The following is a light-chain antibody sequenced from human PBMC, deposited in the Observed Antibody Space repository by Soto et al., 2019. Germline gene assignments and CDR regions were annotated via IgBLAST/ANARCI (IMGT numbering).Light chain of an antibody. J-gene: IGKJ5*01. CDR3: QQRSNWPPLIS. V-gene: IGKV3-11*01. CDR2: GAS. Sequence: IVLTQSPGTLSLSPGERVTLSCRASQSVTTRLAWYQHKPGQAPTLLMSGASNRASGVPVRFSGSGSGTDFTLTISSLEPEDFAVYYCQQRSNWPPLISFGQGTRLEIK. CDR1: QSVTTR.